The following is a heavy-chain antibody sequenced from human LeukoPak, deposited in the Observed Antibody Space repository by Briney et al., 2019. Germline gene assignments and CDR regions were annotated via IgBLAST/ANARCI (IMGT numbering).Heavy chain of an antibody. V-gene: IGHV3-9*01. CDR1: GFTFDDYA. CDR2: ISWNSGSI. J-gene: IGHJ5*02. CDR3: AKDIVRFGELSGWFDP. Sequence: GGSLRLSCAASGFTFDDYAMHWVRQAPGKGLERVSGISWNSGSIGYADSVKGRFTISRDNAKNSLYLQMNSLRAEDTALYYCAKDIVRFGELSGWFDPWGQGTLVTVSS. D-gene: IGHD3-10*01.